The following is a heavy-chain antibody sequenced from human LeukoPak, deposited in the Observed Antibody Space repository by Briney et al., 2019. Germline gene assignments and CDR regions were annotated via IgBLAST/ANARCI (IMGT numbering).Heavy chain of an antibody. CDR2: IYYSGST. CDR1: SGSISGYY. CDR3: ARPSKGAVGAFDI. D-gene: IGHD1-26*01. V-gene: IGHV4-31*03. J-gene: IGHJ3*02. Sequence: PSETLSLTCSVSSGSISGYYWNWIRQHPGKGLEWIGYIYYSGSTYYNPSLKSRVTISVDTSKNQFSLRLSSVTAADTAVYYCARPSKGAVGAFDIWGQGTMVTVSS.